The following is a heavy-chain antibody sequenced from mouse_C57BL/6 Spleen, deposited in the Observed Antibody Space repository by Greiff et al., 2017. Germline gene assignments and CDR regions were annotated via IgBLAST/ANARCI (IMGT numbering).Heavy chain of an antibody. D-gene: IGHD1-1*01. Sequence: VQLKESGPELVKPGASVKIPCKASGYTFTDYNMDWVKQSHGKSLEWIGDINPNNGGTIYNQKFKGKATLTVDKSSSTAYMELRSLTSEDTAVYYCEREGYYYGSMDYWGQGTSVTVSS. CDR3: EREGYYYGSMDY. V-gene: IGHV1-18*01. J-gene: IGHJ4*01. CDR1: GYTFTDYN. CDR2: INPNNGGT.